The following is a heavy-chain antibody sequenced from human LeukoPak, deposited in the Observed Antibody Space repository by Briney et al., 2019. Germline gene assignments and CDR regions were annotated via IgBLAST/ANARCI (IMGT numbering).Heavy chain of an antibody. Sequence: GGSLRLSCAASGFTFSTYAMTWVRQAPGKGLGWVSTISGSDGKSYYADSVKGRCTISRDNSKNTLYLQMNSLGAEDTAVYYCARSITIFGLVIYYFDFWGQGTLVTVSS. D-gene: IGHD3-3*01. J-gene: IGHJ4*02. CDR2: ISGSDGKS. V-gene: IGHV3-23*01. CDR3: ARSITIFGLVIYYFDF. CDR1: GFTFSTYA.